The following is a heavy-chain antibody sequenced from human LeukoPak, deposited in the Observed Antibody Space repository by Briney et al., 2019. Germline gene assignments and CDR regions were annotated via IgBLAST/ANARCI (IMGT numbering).Heavy chain of an antibody. D-gene: IGHD6-13*01. CDR3: ARDDRSSHLGA. Sequence: SETLSLTCTVSGGSISNYYWIWIRQPPGKGLEWIGYIYYSGSTNYNPSLKSRVAISIDTSQNQFSLKLSSVTAADTAVYYCARDDRSSHLGAWGQGTLVTVSS. V-gene: IGHV4-59*12. CDR1: GGSISNYY. CDR2: IYYSGST. J-gene: IGHJ4*02.